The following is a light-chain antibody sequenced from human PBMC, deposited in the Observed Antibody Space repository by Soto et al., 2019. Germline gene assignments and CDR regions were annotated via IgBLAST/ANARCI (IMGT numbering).Light chain of an antibody. Sequence: DIQMTQSPSTLSASVGDRVTITCRASQTISTWLAWYQQKPGEAPNLLIYRASTLKSGVPSRFSGSGSGTECTLTISSLQPDDFATYYCQRYNWYPYSFGQGTKLEIK. V-gene: IGKV1-5*03. J-gene: IGKJ2*03. CDR1: QTISTW. CDR2: RAS. CDR3: QRYNWYPYS.